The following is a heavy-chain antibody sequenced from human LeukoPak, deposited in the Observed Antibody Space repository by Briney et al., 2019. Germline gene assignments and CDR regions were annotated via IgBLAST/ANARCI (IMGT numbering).Heavy chain of an antibody. CDR3: ARGGSWYCSSTSCYGDSYYFDY. CDR1: GGSFSGYY. V-gene: IGHV4-34*01. D-gene: IGHD2-2*01. Sequence: PSETLSLTCAVYGGSFSGYYWSWIRQPPGKGLEWIGEINHSGSTNYNPSLKSRVTISVDTSKNQFSLKLSSVTAAGTAVYYCARGGSWYCSSTSCYGDSYYFDYWGQGTLVTVSS. J-gene: IGHJ4*02. CDR2: INHSGST.